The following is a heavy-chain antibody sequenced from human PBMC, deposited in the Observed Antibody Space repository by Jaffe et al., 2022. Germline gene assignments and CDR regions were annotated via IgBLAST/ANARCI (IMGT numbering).Heavy chain of an antibody. V-gene: IGHV3-53*02. CDR2: IYSGGST. J-gene: IGHJ4*02. D-gene: IGHD4-17*01. CDR1: GFTVSSNY. Sequence: EVQLVETGGGLIQPGGSLRLSCAASGFTVSSNYMSWVRQAPGKGLEWISVIYSGGSTYYADSVKGRFTISRDNSKNTLDLQMNSLRAEDTAVYYCARGSDYVRVLDYWGQGTLVTVSS. CDR3: ARGSDYVRVLDY.